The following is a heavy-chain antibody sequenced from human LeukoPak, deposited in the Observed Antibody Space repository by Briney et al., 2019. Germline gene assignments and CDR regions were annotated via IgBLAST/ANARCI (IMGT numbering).Heavy chain of an antibody. V-gene: IGHV4-34*01. CDR2: INHSGST. Sequence: KTSETLPLTCAVYGGSFSGYYWSWIRQPPGKGLEWIGEINHSGSTNYNPSLKSRVTISVDTSKNQFSLKLSSVTAADTAVYYCARGRADFDYWGQGTLVTVSS. CDR1: GGSFSGYY. CDR3: ARGRADFDY. J-gene: IGHJ4*02.